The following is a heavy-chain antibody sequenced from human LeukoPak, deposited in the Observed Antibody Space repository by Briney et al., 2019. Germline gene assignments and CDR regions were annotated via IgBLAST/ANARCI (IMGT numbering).Heavy chain of an antibody. V-gene: IGHV3-23*01. D-gene: IGHD3-22*01. CDR1: GFTFSSYA. Sequence: PGGSLRLSCAASGFTFSSYAMTWVRQAPGKGLEWVSTISGSGGSTYYADSVKGRFTISRDNSKNTLYLQVNSLRAEDTAKYYCAKVPRSLDYYDSTVYYLDYWGQRTLVTVPS. CDR2: ISGSGGST. J-gene: IGHJ4*02. CDR3: AKVPRSLDYYDSTVYYLDY.